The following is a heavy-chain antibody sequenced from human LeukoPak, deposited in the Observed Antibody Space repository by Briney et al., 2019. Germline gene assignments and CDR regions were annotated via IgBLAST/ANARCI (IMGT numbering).Heavy chain of an antibody. V-gene: IGHV4-30-4*01. CDR3: ARFPEGEYYFDY. J-gene: IGHJ4*02. CDR1: TFDDHG. CDR2: IYYSGST. Sequence: TFDDHGLSWVRQPPGKGLEWIGYIYYSGSTYYNPSLKSRVTISVDTSKNQFSLKLSSVTAADTAVYYCARFPEGEYYFDYWGQGTLVTVSS.